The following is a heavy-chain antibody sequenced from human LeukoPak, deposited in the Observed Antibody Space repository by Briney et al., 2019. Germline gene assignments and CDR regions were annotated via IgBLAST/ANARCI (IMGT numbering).Heavy chain of an antibody. Sequence: GGSLKISCQGSGSSFRNYWIGWVRQLPGKGLEGMGIIYPGDSDTRYSPSFQGQVPISADRSINTAYLQWSSLKASDTAMYYCARTISNIRRRPMDHWGQGTLVTVSS. D-gene: IGHD2/OR15-2a*01. CDR1: GSSFRNYW. CDR2: IYPGDSDT. V-gene: IGHV5-51*01. J-gene: IGHJ4*02. CDR3: ARTISNIRRRPMDH.